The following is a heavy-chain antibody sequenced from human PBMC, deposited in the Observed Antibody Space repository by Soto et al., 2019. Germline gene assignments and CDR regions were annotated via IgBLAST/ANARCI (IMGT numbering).Heavy chain of an antibody. Sequence: GASVKVSCKASGYTFTSYAMHWVRQAPGQKLEWMGGINAGNGNTKYSQKFQGRVTITRDTSASTAYMELSSLRSEDTAVYYCARSYYDSSGYYYEGYYYYGMDVWGQGTTVTVSS. J-gene: IGHJ6*02. D-gene: IGHD3-22*01. CDR1: GYTFTSYA. CDR2: INAGNGNT. V-gene: IGHV1-3*01. CDR3: ARSYYDSSGYYYEGYYYYGMDV.